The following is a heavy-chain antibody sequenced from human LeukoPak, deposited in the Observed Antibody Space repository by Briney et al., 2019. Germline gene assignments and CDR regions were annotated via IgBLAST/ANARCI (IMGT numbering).Heavy chain of an antibody. J-gene: IGHJ4*02. CDR1: GFTFSGSA. Sequence: GGSLKLSCAASGFTFSGSAMHWVRQASGKGLEWVGRIRSKANSYATAYAASVKGRFTISRDDSKNTAYLQMNSLKTEDTAVYYCTTRLRPGRFDYWGQGTLVTVSS. CDR3: TTRLRPGRFDY. D-gene: IGHD4-17*01. V-gene: IGHV3-73*01. CDR2: IRSKANSYAT.